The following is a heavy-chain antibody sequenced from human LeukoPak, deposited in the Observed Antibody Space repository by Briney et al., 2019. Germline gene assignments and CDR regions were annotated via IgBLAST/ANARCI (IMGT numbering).Heavy chain of an antibody. CDR1: GGSFSGYY. D-gene: IGHD2-2*01. CDR3: ARFILTQLQIEFNWFDP. Sequence: SETLSLTCAVYGGSFSGYYWSWIRQPPGKGLEWIGEISHSGSTNYNPSLKSRVTISVDTSKNQFSLKLSSVTAADTAVYYCARFILTQLQIEFNWFDPWGQGTLVTVSS. CDR2: ISHSGST. J-gene: IGHJ5*02. V-gene: IGHV4-34*01.